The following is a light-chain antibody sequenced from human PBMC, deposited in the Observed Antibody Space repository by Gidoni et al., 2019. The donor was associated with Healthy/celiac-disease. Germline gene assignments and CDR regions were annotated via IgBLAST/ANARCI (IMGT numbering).Light chain of an antibody. CDR1: SLRSDY. V-gene: IGLV3-19*01. Sequence: SALTLAPPVSVAVGQTVRITCQGDSLRSDYASWYQQKPGQAPVLVLYGKNNRPSGIPDRFSGSSSGNTATLTITGAQAEDEADYYCNSRDSSGNHPVFGGGTKLTVL. CDR2: GKN. J-gene: IGLJ3*02. CDR3: NSRDSSGNHPV.